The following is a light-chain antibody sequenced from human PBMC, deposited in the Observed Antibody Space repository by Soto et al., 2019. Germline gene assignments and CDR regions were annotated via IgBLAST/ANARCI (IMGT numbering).Light chain of an antibody. Sequence: EIVWTQSPGTLCLSPGERATLSCRASQSVSSSSLAWYQQKPGQAPRLLIYGASSRATGTPDRFSGSGSGTDFTLTNSRLEPEDFAVYYCQQYGSSPVTFGGGTKVEIK. V-gene: IGKV3-20*01. CDR3: QQYGSSPVT. CDR2: GAS. CDR1: QSVSSSS. J-gene: IGKJ4*01.